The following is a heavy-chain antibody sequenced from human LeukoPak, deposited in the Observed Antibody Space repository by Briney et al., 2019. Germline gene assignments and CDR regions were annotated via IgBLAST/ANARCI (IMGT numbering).Heavy chain of an antibody. Sequence: ASVKVSCKASGGTFSSYAISWVRQAPGQGLEWMGGIIPIFGTANYAQKFQGRVTITADKSTSTAYMELSSLRSEDTAVYYCASLRGTSSSNAFDIWGQGTMVTVSS. CDR2: IIPIFGTA. J-gene: IGHJ3*02. CDR1: GGTFSSYA. D-gene: IGHD6-13*01. CDR3: ASLRGTSSSNAFDI. V-gene: IGHV1-69*06.